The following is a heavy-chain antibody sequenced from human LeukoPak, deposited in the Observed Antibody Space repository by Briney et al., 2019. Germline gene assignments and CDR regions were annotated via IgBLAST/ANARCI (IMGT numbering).Heavy chain of an antibody. CDR2: IYYSGST. CDR3: ARVRFGELIDY. Sequence: PSETLSLTCTVSGGSISSSSYYWGWIRQPPGKGLEWIGSIYYSGSTYYNPSLKSRVTISVDTSKNQFSLKLSSVTDADTAVYYCARVRFGELIDYWGQGTLVTVSS. D-gene: IGHD3-10*01. J-gene: IGHJ4*02. V-gene: IGHV4-39*07. CDR1: GGSISSSSYY.